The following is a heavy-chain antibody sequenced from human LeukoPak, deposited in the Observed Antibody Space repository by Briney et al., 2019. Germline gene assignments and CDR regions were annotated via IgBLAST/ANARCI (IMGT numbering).Heavy chain of an antibody. CDR3: ASRPMVRGVATAVDY. D-gene: IGHD3-10*01. J-gene: IGHJ4*02. CDR1: GYTFTSYD. V-gene: IGHV1-8*01. CDR2: MNPNSGNT. Sequence: ASVKVSCKXSGYTFTSYDINWVRQATRQGLEWMGWMNPNSGNTGYSQKFQGRVTMTRNTSISTAYMELSSLRSEDTAVYYCASRPMVRGVATAVDYWGQGTLVTVSS.